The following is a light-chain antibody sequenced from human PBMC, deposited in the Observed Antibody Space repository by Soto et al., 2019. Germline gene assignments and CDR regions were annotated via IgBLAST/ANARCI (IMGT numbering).Light chain of an antibody. CDR1: QSVSSS. CDR3: QQYNNWLGT. CDR2: AAS. V-gene: IGKV3-15*01. Sequence: EIVMTQTPATLSVSPGERATLSCRASQSVSSSLAWYQQKPGQAPRLLIYAASTRATGVPARFSGSGSGTEFTLTISSLQSEDFVVYYCQQYNNWLGTFGQGTKVDIK. J-gene: IGKJ1*01.